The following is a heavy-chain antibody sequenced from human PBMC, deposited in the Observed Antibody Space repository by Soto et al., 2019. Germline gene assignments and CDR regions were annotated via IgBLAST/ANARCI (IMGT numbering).Heavy chain of an antibody. CDR3: ARESEDLTSNFDY. CDR2: ISSTTNYI. CDR1: GFTFTRYS. Sequence: GGSLRLSXAASGFTFTRYSTNWVRQAPGKGLEWVSSISSTTNYIYYADSMKGRFTVSRDNAKNSVYLEMNSLSAEDTAVYYCARESEDLTSNFDYWGQGTLVTVSS. J-gene: IGHJ4*02. V-gene: IGHV3-21*01.